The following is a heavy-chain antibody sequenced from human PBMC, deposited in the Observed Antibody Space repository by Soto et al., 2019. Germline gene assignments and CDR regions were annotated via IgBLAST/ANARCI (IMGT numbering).Heavy chain of an antibody. Sequence: AAVKVSWKASGYSFTSYVMHWVRQAPGQRLEWMGWISAGNGDTKYSQKFQGRLTVTRDTSATTAYMELSSLRSEDTAVYYCARRVEVVPAALYDFDIWGQGTMVTVSS. D-gene: IGHD2-2*01. CDR2: ISAGNGDT. CDR3: ARRVEVVPAALYDFDI. V-gene: IGHV1-3*01. CDR1: GYSFTSYV. J-gene: IGHJ3*02.